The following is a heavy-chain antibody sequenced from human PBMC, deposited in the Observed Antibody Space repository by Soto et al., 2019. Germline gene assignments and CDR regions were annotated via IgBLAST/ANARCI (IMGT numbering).Heavy chain of an antibody. CDR3: ARDGGSFDWPMT. V-gene: IGHV3-30-3*01. CDR1: GFTFSSYA. CDR2: ISYDGSNK. J-gene: IGHJ5*02. D-gene: IGHD3-9*01. Sequence: QVQLVESGGGVVQPGRSLRLSCAASGFTFSSYAMHWVRQAPGKGLEWVAVISYDGSNKYYADSVKGRFTISRDNSKNTLDLQMNSLRAEDTAVYYCARDGGSFDWPMTWGQGTLVTVSS.